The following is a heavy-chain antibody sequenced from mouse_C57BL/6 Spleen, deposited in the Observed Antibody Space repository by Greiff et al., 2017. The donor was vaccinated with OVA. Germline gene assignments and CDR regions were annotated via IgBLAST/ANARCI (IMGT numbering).Heavy chain of an antibody. CDR2: IDPSDSET. D-gene: IGHD2-4*01. Sequence: QVQLQQPGAELVRPGSSVKLSCKASGYTFTSYWMHWVKQRPIQGLEWIGNIDPSDSETHYNQKFKDKATLTVDKSSSTAYMQLSSLTSEDSAVYYCARRPIYDYDHYYAMDYWGQGTSVTVSS. CDR3: ARRPIYDYDHYYAMDY. V-gene: IGHV1-52*01. J-gene: IGHJ4*01. CDR1: GYTFTSYW.